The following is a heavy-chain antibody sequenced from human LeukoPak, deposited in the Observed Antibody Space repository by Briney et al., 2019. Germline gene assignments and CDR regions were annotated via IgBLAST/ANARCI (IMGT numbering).Heavy chain of an antibody. D-gene: IGHD2-2*01. Sequence: ASVKVSCKASGYTFTSYDINWVRQAPGQGLEWMGWISVYNGNTNYAQKLQGRVTMTTDTSTSTAYMELRSLRSDDTAVYYCARLENIVVVPAANRGFDYWGQGTLVTVSS. CDR1: GYTFTSYD. CDR3: ARLENIVVVPAANRGFDY. CDR2: ISVYNGNT. J-gene: IGHJ4*02. V-gene: IGHV1-18*01.